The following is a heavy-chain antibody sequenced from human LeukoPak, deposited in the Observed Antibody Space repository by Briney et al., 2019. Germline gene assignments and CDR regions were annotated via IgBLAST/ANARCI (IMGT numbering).Heavy chain of an antibody. J-gene: IGHJ5*02. CDR2: FDPEDGET. V-gene: IGHV1-24*01. CDR3: ATGPPASSGYSNWFDP. D-gene: IGHD3-22*01. Sequence: GASVKVSCKVSGYTLTELSMHWVRQAPGKGLEWMGGFDPEDGETIYAQKFQGRVTMTEDTSTDTAYMELSSLRSEDTAVYYCATGPPASSGYSNWFDPWGQGTLVTVSS. CDR1: GYTLTELS.